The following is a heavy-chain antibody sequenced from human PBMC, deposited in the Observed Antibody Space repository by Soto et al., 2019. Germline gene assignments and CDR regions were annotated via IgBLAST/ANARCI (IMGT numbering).Heavy chain of an antibody. Sequence: QIQLVQSGTEVKKPGATVRVSCKASGYTFISYGISWVRQAPGQGLEWMGWISTYNVNTNYAQKFQGRVTMATDTSTSNAHMELRSLRPDDTAVYYCASAGYSTSWLGLLGTGAHGVEIDYWGQGTQVTVSS. CDR3: ASAGYSTSWLGLLGTGAHGVEIDY. CDR1: GYTFISYG. V-gene: IGHV1-18*01. CDR2: ISTYNVNT. D-gene: IGHD6-13*01. J-gene: IGHJ4*02.